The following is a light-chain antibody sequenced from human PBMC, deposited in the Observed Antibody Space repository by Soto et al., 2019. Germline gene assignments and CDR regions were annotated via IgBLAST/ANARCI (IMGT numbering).Light chain of an antibody. CDR2: GAS. CDR3: QQYNNWPWT. CDR1: QSVSSN. Sequence: LMTQSPATVCESPVARATLSCRTSQSVSSNLAWYQQRPGQAPRLLIYGASTRATGIPARFSGSGSGTEFTLAISSLQSEDFAVYYCQQYNNWPWTFGQGTKVDIK. J-gene: IGKJ1*01. V-gene: IGKV3-15*01.